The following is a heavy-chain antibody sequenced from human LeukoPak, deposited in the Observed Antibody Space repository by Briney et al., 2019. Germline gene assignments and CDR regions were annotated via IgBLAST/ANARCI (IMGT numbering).Heavy chain of an antibody. CDR3: ARHWFQAAAGYDHGYYFDY. D-gene: IGHD6-13*01. J-gene: IGHJ4*02. V-gene: IGHV4-61*02. Sequence: PSETLSLTCTVSGGSISSGSYYWSWIRQPAGKGLEWIGRIYTSGSTNYNPSLKSRVTISVDTSKNQFSLKLSSVTAADTAVYYCARHWFQAAAGYDHGYYFDYWGQGTLVTVSS. CDR1: GGSISSGSYY. CDR2: IYTSGST.